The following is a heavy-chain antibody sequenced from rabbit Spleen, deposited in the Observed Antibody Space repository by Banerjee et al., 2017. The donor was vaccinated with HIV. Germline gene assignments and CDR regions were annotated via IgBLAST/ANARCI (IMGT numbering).Heavy chain of an antibody. D-gene: IGHD8-1*01. CDR3: ARDTGTSFSTYGMDL. V-gene: IGHV1S45*01. CDR1: GFSFSNNYY. CDR2: TAAGGSPFT. J-gene: IGHJ6*01. Sequence: QEQLVESGGGLVQPEGSLTLTCTTSGFSFSNNYYMCWVRQAPGKGLEWIACTAAGGSPFTYYATWAKGRFTCSKASSTTVTLQMTSLTAADTATYFCARDTGTSFSTYGMDLWAQAPSSPS.